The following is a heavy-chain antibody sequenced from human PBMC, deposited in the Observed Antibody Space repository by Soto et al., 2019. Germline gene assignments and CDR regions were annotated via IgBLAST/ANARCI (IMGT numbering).Heavy chain of an antibody. CDR3: AKDRLWLAEDAYYFDY. CDR1: GFTFDDYA. V-gene: IGHV3-9*01. Sequence: EVQLAASGGGLVQPGRSLRLSCAASGFTFDDYAMHWVRQAPGKGLEWVSGISWDSGSIGYAVSVKGRFTISRDNAKNYLYLQMNSLRAEDTALYYCAKDRLWLAEDAYYFDYWGQGTLVTVSS. D-gene: IGHD6-19*01. CDR2: ISWDSGSI. J-gene: IGHJ4*02.